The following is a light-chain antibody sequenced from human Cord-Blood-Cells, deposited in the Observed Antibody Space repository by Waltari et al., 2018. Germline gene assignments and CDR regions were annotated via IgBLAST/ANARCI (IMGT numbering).Light chain of an antibody. V-gene: IGKV1-NL1*01. J-gene: IGKJ3*01. CDR1: QGISNS. CDR2: AAS. CDR3: QQYYSTPFT. Sequence: DIQMTQSPSSLSASLGDRVTITCRASQGISNSLAWYQQKPGKAPKLLLYAASRLESGVPSRFSGSGSGTDYTLNISSLQPEDFATYYCQQYYSTPFTFGPGTKVDIK.